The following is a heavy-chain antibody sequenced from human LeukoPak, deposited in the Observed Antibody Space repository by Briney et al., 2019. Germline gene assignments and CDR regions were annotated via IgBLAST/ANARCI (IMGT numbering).Heavy chain of an antibody. Sequence: GGSLRLSCAASGFTFSSYGMHWVRQAPGKGLEWVAVISYDGSNKYYADPVKGRFTISRDNSKNTLYLQMNSLRAEDTAVYYCAKADYPFDYWGQGTLVTVSS. CDR2: ISYDGSNK. J-gene: IGHJ4*02. D-gene: IGHD4-11*01. V-gene: IGHV3-30*18. CDR3: AKADYPFDY. CDR1: GFTFSSYG.